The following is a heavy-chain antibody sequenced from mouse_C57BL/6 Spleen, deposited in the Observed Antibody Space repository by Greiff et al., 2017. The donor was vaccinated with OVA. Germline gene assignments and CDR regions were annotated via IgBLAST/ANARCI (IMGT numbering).Heavy chain of an antibody. CDR3: ARAWGWLLAFAY. CDR1: GYTFTDYY. J-gene: IGHJ3*01. CDR2: INPNNGGT. D-gene: IGHD2-3*01. V-gene: IGHV1-26*01. Sequence: EVQLQQSGPELVKPGASVKISCKASGYTFTDYYMNWVKQSHGKSLEWIGDINPNNGGTSYNQKFKGKATLTVDKSSSTAYMELRSLTSEDSAVYYCARAWGWLLAFAYWGQGTLVTVSA.